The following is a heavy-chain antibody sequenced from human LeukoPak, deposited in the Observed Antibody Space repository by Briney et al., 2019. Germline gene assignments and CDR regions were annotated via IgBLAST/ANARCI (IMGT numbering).Heavy chain of an antibody. CDR2: VYYSGST. CDR3: ARGDSNSWSFKI. J-gene: IGHJ4*02. CDR1: GVSISSVDFY. D-gene: IGHD6-13*01. V-gene: IGHV4-30-4*01. Sequence: SETLSLTCTVSGVSISSVDFYWSWIRAPPGEGLECIGYVYYSGSTYYNPSLKSRVTMSVDTSTIHFSLRLASVAAADTAAYYYARGDSNSWSFKIWGQGTLVTVSS.